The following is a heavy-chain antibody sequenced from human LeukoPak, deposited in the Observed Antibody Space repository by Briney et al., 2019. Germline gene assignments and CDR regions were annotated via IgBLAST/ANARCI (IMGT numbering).Heavy chain of an antibody. D-gene: IGHD6-19*01. CDR1: GYSFTSYW. Sequence: GESLKISCKGSGYSFTSYWIAWVRQMPGKGLEWMGINYPGDSDSRYSPSLQGQVTISADKSISTAYLQWSSLKASDTAMYYCVRHADSGAWYWIDYWGQGTLVTVSS. CDR2: NYPGDSDS. CDR3: VRHADSGAWYWIDY. V-gene: IGHV5-51*01. J-gene: IGHJ4*02.